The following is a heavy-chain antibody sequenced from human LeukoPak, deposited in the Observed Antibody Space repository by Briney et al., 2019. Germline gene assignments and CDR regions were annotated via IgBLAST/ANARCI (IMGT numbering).Heavy chain of an antibody. D-gene: IGHD5-18*01. Sequence: GGSLRLSCAASGFTFSSYSMNWVRQAPGKGPEWVSSISNSDSFIYYADSVKGRFTISRDNTKNSLYLQMNSLRAEDTAVYYWARDGGYGYGSDYWGQGTLVTVSS. V-gene: IGHV3-21*01. CDR3: ARDGGYGYGSDY. CDR1: GFTFSSYS. J-gene: IGHJ4*02. CDR2: ISNSDSFI.